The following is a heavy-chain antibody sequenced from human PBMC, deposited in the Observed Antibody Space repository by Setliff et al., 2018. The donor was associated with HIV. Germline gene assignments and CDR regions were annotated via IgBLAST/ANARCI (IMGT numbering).Heavy chain of an antibody. CDR1: GFTFSSYS. CDR3: ARDWPGYGFDI. D-gene: IGHD7-27*01. J-gene: IGHJ3*02. Sequence: GESLKISCAASGFTFSSYSMNWVRQSPGKGLEWVSYIRSGSGTVYYADSVRGRFTVSRDNAKNSLYLQMNSLRAEDTAVYYCARDWPGYGFDIWGQGTMVTVSS. CDR2: IRSGSGTV. V-gene: IGHV3-48*01.